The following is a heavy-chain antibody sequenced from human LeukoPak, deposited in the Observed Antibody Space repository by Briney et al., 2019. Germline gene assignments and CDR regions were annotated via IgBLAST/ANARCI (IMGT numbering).Heavy chain of an antibody. J-gene: IGHJ4*02. D-gene: IGHD3-10*01. V-gene: IGHV4-4*07. CDR2: IYISGST. Sequence: PSETLSLTCSVSGGSISGYYWNWIRQPAGKGLEWIGRIYISGSTNYNPSLKSRVTMSIDTSKNQFSLKLSSVAAADTAGYYCARAGDSSGSYDNADYDYWGQGTLVTVSS. CDR1: GGSISGYY. CDR3: ARAGDSSGSYDNADYDY.